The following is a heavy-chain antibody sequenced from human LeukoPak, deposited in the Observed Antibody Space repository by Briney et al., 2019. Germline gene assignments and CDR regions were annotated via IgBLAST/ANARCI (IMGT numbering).Heavy chain of an antibody. CDR2: MNPNCGNT. J-gene: IGHJ4*02. CDR1: GYTFTSYD. CDR3: ARGRREKKNCSGGSCYRYYFDY. V-gene: IGHV1-8*01. D-gene: IGHD2-15*01. Sequence: ASVKVSCKASGYTFTSYDINWVRQATGQGLEWMGWMNPNCGNTGYAQKFQGRVTMTRNTSISTAYMELSSLRSEDTAVYYCARGRREKKNCSGGSCYRYYFDYWGQGTLVTVSS.